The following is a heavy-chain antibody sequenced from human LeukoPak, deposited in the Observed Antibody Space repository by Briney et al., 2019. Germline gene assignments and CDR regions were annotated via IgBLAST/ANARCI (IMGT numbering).Heavy chain of an antibody. V-gene: IGHV4-34*01. CDR2: INHSGST. CDR1: GGSFSGYY. Sequence: SETLSLTCAVYGGSFSGYYWSWIRQPPGKGLECIGEINHSGSTNYNPSLKSRVTISVDTSKNQFSLKLSSVTAAGTAVYYCARAGSGYYYGPGLYYFDYWGQGTLVTVSS. J-gene: IGHJ4*02. CDR3: ARAGSGYYYGPGLYYFDY. D-gene: IGHD3-22*01.